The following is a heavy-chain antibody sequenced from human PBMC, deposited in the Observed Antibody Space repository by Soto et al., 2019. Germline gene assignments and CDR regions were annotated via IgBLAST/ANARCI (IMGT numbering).Heavy chain of an antibody. CDR2: ILPVFGTA. Sequence: QVQLAQSGAEVKKPGSSVKVSCKASGGTFSSYPINWVRQAPGQGLEWMGGILPVFGTANYAQKFQGRVTITADESTSTAYMELSSLKFEDTAVYYCARRPAFTRSAFTVSDAWCLGTLVTFPS. D-gene: IGHD2-8*02. V-gene: IGHV1-69*01. CDR3: ARRPAFTRSAFTVSDA. J-gene: IGHJ5*02. CDR1: GGTFSSYP.